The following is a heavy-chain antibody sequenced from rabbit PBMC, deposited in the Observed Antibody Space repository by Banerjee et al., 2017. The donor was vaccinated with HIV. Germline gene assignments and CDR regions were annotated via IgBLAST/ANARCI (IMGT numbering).Heavy chain of an antibody. CDR2: IYTGSGNSGDT. CDR3: ARNDYSSGWGADL. D-gene: IGHD4-1*01. CDR1: GFSFSDKYV. V-gene: IGHV1S45*01. J-gene: IGHJ4*01. Sequence: QEQLEESGGDLVKPGRSLTLTCTASGFSFSDKYVMCWVRQAPGKGLEWIASIYTGSGNSGDTYYASWAKGRFTISKTSSTTVTLQMTSLTAADTATYFCARNDYSSGWGADLWGPGTLVTVS.